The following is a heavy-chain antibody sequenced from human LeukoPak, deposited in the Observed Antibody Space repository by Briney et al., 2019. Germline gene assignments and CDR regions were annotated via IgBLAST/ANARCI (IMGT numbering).Heavy chain of an antibody. J-gene: IGHJ3*02. CDR3: ARVMVAATRRQDAFDI. CDR1: GYTFTSYY. Sequence: GASVKVSCKASGYTFTSYYMHWVRQAPGQGLEWMGIINPSGGSTSYAQKFQGRVTMTRDTSTSTVYMELSSLRSEDTAVYYCARVMVAATRRQDAFDIWGQGTMVTVSS. CDR2: INPSGGST. D-gene: IGHD2-15*01. V-gene: IGHV1-46*01.